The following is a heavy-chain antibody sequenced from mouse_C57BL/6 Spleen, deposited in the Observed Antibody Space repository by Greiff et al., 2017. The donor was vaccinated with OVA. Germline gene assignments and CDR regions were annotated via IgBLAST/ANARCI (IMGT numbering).Heavy chain of an antibody. CDR2: IYPRSGNT. CDR3: ARDSNYVDYYAMDY. CDR1: GYTFTSYG. Sequence: VKLQQSGAELARPGASVKLSCKASGYTFTSYGISWVKQRTGQGLEWIGEIYPRSGNTYYNEKFKGKATLTADKSSSTAYMELRRLTSEDSAVYFCARDSNYVDYYAMDYWGQGTSVTVSS. V-gene: IGHV1-81*01. D-gene: IGHD2-5*01. J-gene: IGHJ4*01.